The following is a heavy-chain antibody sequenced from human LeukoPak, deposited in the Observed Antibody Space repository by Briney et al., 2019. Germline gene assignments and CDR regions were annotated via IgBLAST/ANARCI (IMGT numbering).Heavy chain of an antibody. D-gene: IGHD3-22*01. CDR2: IYYRGGT. Sequence: SETLSLTCTVSGGSISGYYWTWIRQPPGKGLEWIGYIYYRGGTNYNPSLKSRITIFGDTSKNQFSLKLSSVTAADTAVYYCASPSKLVISRGGFDIWGQGTMVTVSA. J-gene: IGHJ3*02. CDR3: ASPSKLVISRGGFDI. V-gene: IGHV4-59*08. CDR1: GGSISGYY.